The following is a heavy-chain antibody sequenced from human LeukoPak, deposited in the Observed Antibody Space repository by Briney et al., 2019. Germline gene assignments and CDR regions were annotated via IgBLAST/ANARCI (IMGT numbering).Heavy chain of an antibody. CDR3: ARGYCSGGSCYPAPDY. V-gene: IGHV1-2*02. J-gene: IGHJ4*02. CDR2: INPNSGDI. Sequence: ASVKVSCKASGYIFTGYYMHWVRQAPGQGLEWMGWINPNSGDINYAQKFQGRVTMTRDTSISTAYMELSRLRSDDTAVYYCARGYCSGGSCYPAPDYWGQGTLVTVSS. CDR1: GYIFTGYY. D-gene: IGHD2-15*01.